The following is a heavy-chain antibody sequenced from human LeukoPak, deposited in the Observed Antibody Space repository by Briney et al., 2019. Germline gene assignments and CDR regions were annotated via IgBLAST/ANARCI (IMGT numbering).Heavy chain of an antibody. Sequence: GGSLRLSCAASGFTFSSYDMHWVRQATAKGLEWVSAIGTAGDTYYPGSVKGRFTISRDNAKNSLYLQMNSLRAEDTAVYYCARGGSSTSSSPLDYWGQGTLVTVSS. CDR1: GFTFSSYD. J-gene: IGHJ4*02. CDR2: IGTAGDT. V-gene: IGHV3-13*01. D-gene: IGHD2-2*01. CDR3: ARGGSSTSSSPLDY.